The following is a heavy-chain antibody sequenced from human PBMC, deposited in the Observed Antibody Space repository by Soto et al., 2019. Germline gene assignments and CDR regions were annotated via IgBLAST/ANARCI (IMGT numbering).Heavy chain of an antibody. CDR2: ISSSSSTI. CDR1: GFTFSSYS. CDR3: ARGRTYCGGDCYDF. D-gene: IGHD2-21*01. V-gene: IGHV3-48*01. J-gene: IGHJ4*02. Sequence: VQLVESGGGLVQPGGSLRLSCAASGFTFSSYSMNWVRQAPGKGLEWVSYISSSSSTIYYADSVKGRFTISRDNAKNSLYLQMNSLRAEDTAVYYCARGRTYCGGDCYDFGGQGTLVTVSS.